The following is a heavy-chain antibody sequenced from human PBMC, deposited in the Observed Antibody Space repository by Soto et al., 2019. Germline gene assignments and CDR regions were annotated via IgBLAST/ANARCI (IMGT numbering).Heavy chain of an antibody. J-gene: IGHJ4*02. CDR1: GFTFSSYA. Sequence: PGGSLRLSCAASGFTFSSYAMSWVRQAPGKGLAWVSAISGSGGSKYYADSVKGRFTISRDNSKNTLYLQMNSLRDDDTAVYYCAKQKDYEYIWGTYPYTSDYWGQGT. CDR2: ISGSGGSK. CDR3: AKQKDYEYIWGTYPYTSDY. D-gene: IGHD3-16*01. V-gene: IGHV3-23*01.